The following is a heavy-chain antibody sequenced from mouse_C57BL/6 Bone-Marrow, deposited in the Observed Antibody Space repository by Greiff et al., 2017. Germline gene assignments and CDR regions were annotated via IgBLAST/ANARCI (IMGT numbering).Heavy chain of an antibody. D-gene: IGHD2-4*01. CDR1: GFTFTDYY. CDR3: ARDDDYDVDY. Sequence: EVKLVESGGGLVQPGGSLSLSCAASGFTFTDYYMSWVRQPPGKALEWLGFIRNKANGYTTEYSASVKGLFTISRANSQSILCLRLNALRAEDSATYYCARDDDYDVDYWGQGTTLTVSS. J-gene: IGHJ2*01. CDR2: IRNKANGYTT. V-gene: IGHV7-3*01.